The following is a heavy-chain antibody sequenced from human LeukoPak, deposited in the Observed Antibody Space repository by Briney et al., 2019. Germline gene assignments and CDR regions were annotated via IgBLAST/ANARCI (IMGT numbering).Heavy chain of an antibody. D-gene: IGHD3-10*01. CDR3: ASGLWFGEKGFDP. Sequence: SETLSLTCAVAGYSISSGYYWGWIRQPPGKGLEWIGSIYHSGSTYYNPSLKSRVTISVDTSKNQFSLKLSSVTAVDTAVYYCASGLWFGEKGFDPWGQGTLVTVSS. V-gene: IGHV4-38-2*01. CDR2: IYHSGST. CDR1: GYSISSGYY. J-gene: IGHJ5*02.